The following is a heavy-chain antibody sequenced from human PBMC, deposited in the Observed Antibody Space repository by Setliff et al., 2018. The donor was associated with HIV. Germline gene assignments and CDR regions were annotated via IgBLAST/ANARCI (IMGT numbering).Heavy chain of an antibody. CDR1: GYSISTNEW. Sequence: PSETLSLTCAVSGYSISTNEWWGWIRQPPGKGLAWIGSVYHSGTTYYNPSLKSRVTISVDMSNNQFSLKVTSVTAADTAVYYCMRGRSITIFGVAYFDFWGQGTQVTVSS. CDR2: VYHSGTT. CDR3: MRGRSITIFGVAYFDF. V-gene: IGHV4-38-2*01. D-gene: IGHD3-3*01. J-gene: IGHJ4*02.